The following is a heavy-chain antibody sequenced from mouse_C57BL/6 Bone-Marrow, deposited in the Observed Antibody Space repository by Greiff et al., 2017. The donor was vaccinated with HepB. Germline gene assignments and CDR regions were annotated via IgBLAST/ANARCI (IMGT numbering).Heavy chain of an antibody. CDR2: INNDGGST. J-gene: IGHJ2*01. CDR3: ARPVNCYYFDY. Sequence: EVKLMESGGGLVQPGESLKLSCESNEYEFPSHDMSWVRKTPEKRLELVAAINNDGGSTYYPDTMERRFIISRDNTKKTLYLQMSSLRSEDTALYYCARPVNCYYFDYWGQGTTLTVSS. D-gene: IGHD4-1*02. CDR1: EYEFPSHD. V-gene: IGHV5-2*01.